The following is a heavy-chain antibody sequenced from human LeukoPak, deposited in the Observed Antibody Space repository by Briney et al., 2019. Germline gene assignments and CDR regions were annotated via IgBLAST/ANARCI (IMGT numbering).Heavy chain of an antibody. CDR2: IWYDGSNK. CDR3: ARGGTYYYGSGSYLYYYGMDV. V-gene: IGHV3-33*08. CDR1: RFTFSNYA. J-gene: IGHJ6*02. Sequence: GGSLRLSCAASRFTFSNYAMTWVRQAPGKGLEWVAVIWYDGSNKYYADSVKGRFTISRDNSKNTLYLQMNSLRAEDTAVYYCARGGTYYYGSGSYLYYYGMDVWGQGTTVTVSS. D-gene: IGHD3-10*01.